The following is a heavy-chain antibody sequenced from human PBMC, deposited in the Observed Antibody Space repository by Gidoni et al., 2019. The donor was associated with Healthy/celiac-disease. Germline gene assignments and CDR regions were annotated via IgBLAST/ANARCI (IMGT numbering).Heavy chain of an antibody. Sequence: HVQPVQSGSELKKPGSSVKVSCKASGYTFTSYAMNWVRQATGQGLEWMGWSNTNTGNPTYAHGLTGRFVFSLDTSVSTAYLQSSSLKAEDTAVDYCARGKGFDPWGQGTLVTVSS. V-gene: IGHV7-4-1*02. J-gene: IGHJ5*02. CDR3: ARGKGFDP. CDR2: SNTNTGNP. CDR1: GYTFTSYA.